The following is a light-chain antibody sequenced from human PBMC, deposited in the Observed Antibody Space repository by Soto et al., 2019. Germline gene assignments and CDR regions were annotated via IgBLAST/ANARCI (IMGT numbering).Light chain of an antibody. J-gene: IGLJ2*01. V-gene: IGLV1-44*01. CDR2: SDN. Sequence: QSVLTQPPSASGTPGQRVTISCAGSSSNIGTTTVLWYQQLPGAAPKLLIYSDNQRPSWVPDRFSGSKSGTSASLAISGLQSEDEVDYYCAAWDVSLVVFGGGTKVTVL. CDR1: SSNIGTTT. CDR3: AAWDVSLVV.